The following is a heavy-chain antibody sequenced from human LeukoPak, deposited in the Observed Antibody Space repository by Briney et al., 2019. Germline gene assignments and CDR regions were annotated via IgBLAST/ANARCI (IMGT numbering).Heavy chain of an antibody. Sequence: GGSLTLSCAASGFTFSSYAMSWVRQATGKGVEWVSAISGSGGSTYYADAVKGRFTISRDNSKNTLYLQMNSLRAEDTAVYYCAKSSDYYDSSRFDYWGQGTLVTVSS. CDR1: GFTFSSYA. D-gene: IGHD3-22*01. J-gene: IGHJ4*02. CDR2: ISGSGGST. V-gene: IGHV3-23*01. CDR3: AKSSDYYDSSRFDY.